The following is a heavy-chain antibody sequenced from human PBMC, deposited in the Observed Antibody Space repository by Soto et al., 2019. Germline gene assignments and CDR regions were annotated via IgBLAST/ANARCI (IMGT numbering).Heavy chain of an antibody. V-gene: IGHV3-13*01. J-gene: IGHJ4*02. CDR1: GFTFSSYY. D-gene: IGHD3-10*01. Sequence: GGSLRLSCAASGFTFSSYYMHWVRQATGKGLEWVSAIGTAGDTYYPGSVKGRFTISRENAKNSLYLQMNSLRAGDTAVYYCARGWDGSGMDYWGQGTLVTVSS. CDR3: ARGWDGSGMDY. CDR2: IGTAGDT.